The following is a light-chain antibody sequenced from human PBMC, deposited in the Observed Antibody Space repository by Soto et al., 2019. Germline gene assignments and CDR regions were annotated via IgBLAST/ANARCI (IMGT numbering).Light chain of an antibody. CDR2: KAS. CDR3: QQYNSYPWT. Sequence: IQMTQSPSTLSASVGDRVTITCRASQSISSWLAWYQQKPGKAPKLLIYKASSLESRVPSRFSGSGSGTEFTLTISSLQPDDFATYYCQQYNSYPWTFSQGTKVEIK. V-gene: IGKV1-5*03. J-gene: IGKJ1*01. CDR1: QSISSW.